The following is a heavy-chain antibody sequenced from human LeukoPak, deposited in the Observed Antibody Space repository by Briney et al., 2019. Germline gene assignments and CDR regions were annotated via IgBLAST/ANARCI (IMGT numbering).Heavy chain of an antibody. D-gene: IGHD6-19*01. Sequence: SETLSLTCTVSGGSISSYYWSWIRQPPGKGLEWIGYIYYSGSTNYNPSLKSRVTISVDTSKNQFSLKLSSVTAADTAVYYCARIAVAGPRDYWGQGTLVTVSS. CDR1: GGSISSYY. CDR2: IYYSGST. V-gene: IGHV4-59*01. J-gene: IGHJ4*02. CDR3: ARIAVAGPRDY.